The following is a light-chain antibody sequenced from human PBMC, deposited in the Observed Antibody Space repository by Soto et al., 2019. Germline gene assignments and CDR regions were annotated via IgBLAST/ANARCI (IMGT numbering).Light chain of an antibody. CDR2: RDN. CDR3: AAGGTAGDDGLSSPFYV. J-gene: IGLJ1*01. V-gene: IGLV1-47*01. Sequence: QSALAQPPSVSGAPGQRVTISCSGSSSNLGAGYDVYWYQQLPGAAPKLLIFRDNQRPSGVSDRFSGSRSGTSASLAISGLRSEDEADYYCAAGGTAGDDGLSSPFYVFGTGTKVTVL. CDR1: SSNLGAGYD.